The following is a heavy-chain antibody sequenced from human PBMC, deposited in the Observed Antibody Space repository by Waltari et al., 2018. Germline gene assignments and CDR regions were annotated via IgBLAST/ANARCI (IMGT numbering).Heavy chain of an antibody. J-gene: IGHJ4*02. CDR3: ARFEGSFWSGYRFDS. CDR2: IRSKTYYGTA. D-gene: IGHD3-3*01. CDR1: GFTFGDYG. Sequence: EVRLVESGGGLGEPGRSLRLSCSTSGFTFGDYGISWVRQAPGKGLEWVGFIRSKTYYGTAEYAASMKGRFIISRDDSKSVAYLQMNNLKPEDTAVYYCARFEGSFWSGYRFDSWGQGTPVTVSS. V-gene: IGHV3-49*04.